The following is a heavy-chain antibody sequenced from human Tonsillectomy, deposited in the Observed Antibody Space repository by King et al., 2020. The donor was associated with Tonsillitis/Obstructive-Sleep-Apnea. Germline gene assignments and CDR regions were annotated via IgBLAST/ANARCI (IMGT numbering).Heavy chain of an antibody. Sequence: VQLVESGGGVVQPGRSLRLSCAASGFTFSSYAMHWVRQAPGKGLEWVAVISYDGGNKYYADSVKGRFTISRDNSKNTLYLQMKSLRNEDTAVYYCARGKGCTSTSCYTFYYYYYYMDVWGKGTTVTVSS. D-gene: IGHD2-2*02. CDR3: ARGKGCTSTSCYTFYYYYYYMDV. J-gene: IGHJ6*03. CDR2: ISYDGGNK. CDR1: GFTFSSYA. V-gene: IGHV3-30*04.